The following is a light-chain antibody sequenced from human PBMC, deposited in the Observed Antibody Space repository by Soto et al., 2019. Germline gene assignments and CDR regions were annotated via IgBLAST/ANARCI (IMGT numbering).Light chain of an antibody. CDR3: QQYGSSGT. Sequence: EIVLTQSPATLSVSPGERATLSCRASQSAHSYLGWYQQKPGQAPRLLIYGASNRATGIPDRFSGSGSGTDFTLTISRLEPEDFAVYYCQQYGSSGTFGQGTKVDNK. CDR1: QSAHSY. CDR2: GAS. J-gene: IGKJ1*01. V-gene: IGKV3-20*01.